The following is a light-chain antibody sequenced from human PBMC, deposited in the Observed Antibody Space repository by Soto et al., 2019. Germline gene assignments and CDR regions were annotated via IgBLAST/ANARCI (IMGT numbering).Light chain of an antibody. CDR1: QSINNY. CDR2: AAT. J-gene: IGKJ2*01. Sequence: DIQMTQSPSSLSASLGDRVTITCRASQSINNYLYWYPQEEGKAPKLLIYAATSLQSGVPSRFSGSGSGTEFDLHISSLQPGAFATYYCQQSSNSPYTFCQRTQLEIK. CDR3: QQSSNSPYT. V-gene: IGKV1-39*01.